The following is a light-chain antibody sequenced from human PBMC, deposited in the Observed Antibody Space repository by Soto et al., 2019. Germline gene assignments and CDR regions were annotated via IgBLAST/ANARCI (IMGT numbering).Light chain of an antibody. V-gene: IGLV7-46*01. CDR2: DTS. CDR1: TGAVTSGHY. CDR3: LLSYSGAQKV. J-gene: IGLJ3*02. Sequence: QAVVTQEPSLTVPPGGTVTLTCGSSTGAVTSGHYPYWFQQKPGQAPRTLIYDTSNKHSWTPARFSGSLLGGKAALTLSGAQPEDEAEYYCLLSYSGAQKVFGGGTKVTVL.